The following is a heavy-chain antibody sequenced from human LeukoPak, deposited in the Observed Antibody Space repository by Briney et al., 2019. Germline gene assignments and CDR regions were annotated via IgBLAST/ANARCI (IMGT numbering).Heavy chain of an antibody. CDR1: GGSISSGDYY. CDR3: ARDEVTMVRGEKYNWFDP. CDR2: IYYSGST. V-gene: IGHV4-30-4*01. J-gene: IGHJ5*02. Sequence: PSETLSLTCTVSGGSISSGDYYWSWIRQPPGKGLEWIGYIYYSGSTYYNPSLKGRVTISVDTSKNQFSLKLSSVTAADTAVYYCARDEVTMVRGEKYNWFDPWGQGTLVTVSS. D-gene: IGHD3-10*01.